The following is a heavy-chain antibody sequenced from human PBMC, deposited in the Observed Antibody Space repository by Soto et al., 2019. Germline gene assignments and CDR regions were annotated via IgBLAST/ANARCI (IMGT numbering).Heavy chain of an antibody. J-gene: IGHJ4*02. CDR2: VYHSGNT. D-gene: IGHD6-13*01. CDR3: ARGNLAIAERFFHF. CDR1: SGSINXXXX. V-gene: IGHV4-4*02. Sequence: LQEXXPGLVKPSGTLSLTCSVSSGSINXXXXXXXVRQPPGKGLEWIGEVYHSGNTNYXXXLXXXXXXXXXXXXXXXXXKLTSVTAADTAVYYCARGNLAIAERFFHFWGQGILVTVSS.